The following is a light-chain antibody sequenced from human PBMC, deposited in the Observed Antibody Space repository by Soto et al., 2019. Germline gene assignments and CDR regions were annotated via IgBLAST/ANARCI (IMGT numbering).Light chain of an antibody. J-gene: IGLJ1*01. CDR1: TVAVTSSHY. V-gene: IGLV7-46*01. Sequence: QAVVTQEPSLPVSPGGPVTLTCGSSTVAVTSSHYPYWFQQKPGHAPRTLIYDTSYKHSWAPARFSGSLLGGKDALTLAGAQLEDEAEYYCLLYYSGAYVFGTGTKLTVL. CDR3: LLYYSGAYV. CDR2: DTS.